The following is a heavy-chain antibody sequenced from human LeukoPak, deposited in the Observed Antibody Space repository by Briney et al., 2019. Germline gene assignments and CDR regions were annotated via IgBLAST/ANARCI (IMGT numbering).Heavy chain of an antibody. J-gene: IGHJ4*02. D-gene: IGHD3-10*01. CDR2: IKQDGSEK. CDR3: AKHVRVGEYYGSGSYLDY. Sequence: GGSLRLSCAASGFTFSSYWMSWVRQAPGKGLEWVANIKQDGSEKYYVDSVKGRFTISRDNAKNSLYLQMNSLRAEGTAVYYCAKHVRVGEYYGSGSYLDYWGQGTLVTVSS. CDR1: GFTFSSYW. V-gene: IGHV3-7*01.